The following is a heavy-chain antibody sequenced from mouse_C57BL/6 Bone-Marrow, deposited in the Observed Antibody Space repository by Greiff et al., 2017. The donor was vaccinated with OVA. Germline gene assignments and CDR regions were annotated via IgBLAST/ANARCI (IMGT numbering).Heavy chain of an antibody. J-gene: IGHJ4*01. CDR2: IHPKSGST. Sequence: QVQLQQPGAELVKPGASVKLSCKASGYTFTSYWMHWVKQRPGQGLEWIGMIHPKSGSTKDNEKFKSKAKLNVDKSSSTAYMPLSSLTSEDSADYYGARPYDGDYEAMDDWGPGTSVTVSS. V-gene: IGHV1-64*01. CDR3: ARPYDGDYEAMDD. D-gene: IGHD2-3*01. CDR1: GYTFTSYW.